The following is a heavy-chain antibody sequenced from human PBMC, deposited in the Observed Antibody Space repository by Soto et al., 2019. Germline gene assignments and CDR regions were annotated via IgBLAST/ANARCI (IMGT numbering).Heavy chain of an antibody. D-gene: IGHD6-6*01. J-gene: IGHJ4*02. CDR2: IYWNDDK. CDR1: GFSLSTSGVG. Sequence: QITLKESGPTLVKPTQTLTLTCTFSGFSLSTSGVGVGWIRQPPGKALEWLALIYWNDDKRYSPSLKSRLTFTKDTSKNQVVLTMTNMDPVDTATYYCAHRDEYSSSSTLDYWGQGTLVTVSS. V-gene: IGHV2-5*01. CDR3: AHRDEYSSSSTLDY.